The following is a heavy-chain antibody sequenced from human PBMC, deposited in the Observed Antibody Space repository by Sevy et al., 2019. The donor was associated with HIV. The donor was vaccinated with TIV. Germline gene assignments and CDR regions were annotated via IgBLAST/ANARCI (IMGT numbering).Heavy chain of an antibody. CDR3: AKDRGGSSSTSEYYYYYGMDV. CDR2: ISWNSGSI. CDR1: GFTFDDYA. J-gene: IGHJ6*02. D-gene: IGHD2-2*01. V-gene: IGHV3-9*01. Sequence: GGSLRLSCAASGFTFDDYAMHWVRQAPGKGLEWVSGISWNSGSIGYADSVKGRFTISRDNAKNSLYLQMNRLRAEDTALYYCAKDRGGSSSTSEYYYYYGMDVWGQGTTVTVSS.